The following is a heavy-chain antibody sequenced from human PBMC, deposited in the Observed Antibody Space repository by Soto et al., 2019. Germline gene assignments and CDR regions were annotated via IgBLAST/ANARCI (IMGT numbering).Heavy chain of an antibody. CDR2: INSDGSST. V-gene: IGHV3-74*01. CDR1: GFTFSSYW. CDR3: ARASCSGGSCYPHSGWFDP. D-gene: IGHD2-15*01. J-gene: IGHJ5*02. Sequence: GGSLRLSCAASGFTFSSYWMHWVRQAPGKGLVWVSRINSDGSSTSYADSVKGRFTISRDNAKNTLYLQMNSLRAEDTAVYYCARASCSGGSCYPHSGWFDPWGQGTLVTVSS.